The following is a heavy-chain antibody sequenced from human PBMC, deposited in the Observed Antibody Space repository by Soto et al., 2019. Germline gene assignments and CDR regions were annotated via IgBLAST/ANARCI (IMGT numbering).Heavy chain of an antibody. V-gene: IGHV1-18*01. CDR1: GYTFTTYG. CDR3: ARGRYGDY. CDR2: ISAHHGNT. J-gene: IGHJ4*02. Sequence: QVHLVQSGAEVKKPGASVKVSCKGSGYTFTTYGITWVRQAPGQGLEWMGWISAHHGNTNYAQKLQGRVPVTRDTSTSTAYMELRSLRSDDTAVYYCARGRYGDYWGQGALVTVSS. D-gene: IGHD1-1*01.